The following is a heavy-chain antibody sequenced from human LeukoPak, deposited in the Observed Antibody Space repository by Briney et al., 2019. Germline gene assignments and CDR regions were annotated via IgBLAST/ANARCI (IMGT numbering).Heavy chain of an antibody. CDR1: GFTVGNYG. Sequence: GGSLRLSCAASGFTVGNYGMSWVRLAPGKGLEWVSAFGRIGDQYYADSVKGRFTVSRDNFQNTVYLHLNSLRADDTALYYCAREEADTALVPRFDYWGQGTLVTASS. J-gene: IGHJ4*02. D-gene: IGHD5-18*01. CDR3: AREEADTALVPRFDY. V-gene: IGHV3-23*01. CDR2: FGRIGDQ.